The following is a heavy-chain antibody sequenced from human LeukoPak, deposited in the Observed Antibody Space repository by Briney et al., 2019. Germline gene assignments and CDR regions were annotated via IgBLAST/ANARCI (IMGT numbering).Heavy chain of an antibody. J-gene: IGHJ4*02. CDR3: ARFSRAPSDNFDS. V-gene: IGHV3-23*01. D-gene: IGHD2-15*01. CDR1: AFTFSSHP. Sequence: GGSLRLSCAASAFTFSSHPMGWVRRAPGKGREGVSSTCSSIGCTYYADSVGGRFAISRDDSKNTLYLQMDSLRAEDTAVYYCARFSRAPSDNFDSWGRGTLVTVSS. CDR2: TCSSIGCT.